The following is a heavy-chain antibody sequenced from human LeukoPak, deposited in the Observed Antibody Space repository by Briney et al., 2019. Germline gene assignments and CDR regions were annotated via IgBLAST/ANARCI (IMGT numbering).Heavy chain of an antibody. V-gene: IGHV2-5*02. CDR3: AHSDVTGGTTASSFLDY. Sequence: ESGPTLVKPSAALTLTCSFYGFPRSTADVGVGWIRQPPGKALEWLAFVYWDNDLRYSPSLRSRLTVTKGTSKNQVVLRMTNMHPLDTATSYYAHSDVTGGTTASSFLDYWGQGTLVTVSS. CDR1: GFPRSTADVG. CDR2: VYWDNDL. J-gene: IGHJ4*02. D-gene: IGHD1-1*01.